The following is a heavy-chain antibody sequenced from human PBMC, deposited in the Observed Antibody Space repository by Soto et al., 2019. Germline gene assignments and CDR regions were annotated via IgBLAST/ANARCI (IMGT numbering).Heavy chain of an antibody. CDR2: IFSNDEK. J-gene: IGHJ5*02. D-gene: IGHD2-2*01. CDR3: ALIDDSRRTGCYLASFDP. V-gene: IGHV2-26*01. Sequence: QVTLKESGPVVVKPTETLTLTCTVSGFSLSNARLGVSWIRQPPGKALERLAHIFSNDEKSYSTSLSNRLTFSKDTSKSQVVLTMTNVDPVDSGTYYCALIDDSRRTGCYLASFDPWGQGTLVTVSS. CDR1: GFSLSNARLG.